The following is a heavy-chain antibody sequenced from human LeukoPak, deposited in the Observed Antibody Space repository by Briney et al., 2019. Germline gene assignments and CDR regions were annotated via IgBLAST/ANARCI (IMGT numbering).Heavy chain of an antibody. CDR3: ARLPGGYNSGY. CDR2: INPNSGGT. Sequence: ASVKVSCKASGYTFTDYYIHWVRQTPGQGLEWMGWINPNSGGTNYAQKFQGRVTMTRDTSISTAYMELSRLRSDDTAVYYCARLPGGYNSGYWGQGTLVTVSS. D-gene: IGHD5-24*01. J-gene: IGHJ4*02. CDR1: GYTFTDYY. V-gene: IGHV1-2*02.